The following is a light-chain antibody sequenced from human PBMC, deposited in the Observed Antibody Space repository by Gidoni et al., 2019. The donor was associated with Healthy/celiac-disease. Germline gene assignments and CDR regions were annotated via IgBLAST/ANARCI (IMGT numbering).Light chain of an antibody. CDR3: GTWDSSLSEGV. Sequence: QSVLTQPPSVSAAPGQKVTISCSGSSSNIGNNYVSWYQQLPGTAPKLLIYENNKRPSGIPDRFSGSKSGTSATLGFTGLQTGDEADYYCGTWDSSLSEGVFGGGTKLTVL. J-gene: IGLJ3*02. CDR2: ENN. V-gene: IGLV1-51*02. CDR1: SSNIGNNY.